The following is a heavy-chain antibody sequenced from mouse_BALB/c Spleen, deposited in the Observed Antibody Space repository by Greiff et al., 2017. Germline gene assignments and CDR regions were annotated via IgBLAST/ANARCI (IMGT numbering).Heavy chain of an antibody. CDR2: ISSGGGST. Sequence: EVKVEESGGGLVKPGGSLKLSCAASGFAFSSYDMSWVRQTPEKRLEWVAYISSGGGSTYYPDTVKGRFTISRDNAKNTLYLQMSSLKSEDTAMYYCTDGYYVYWGQGTTLTVSS. V-gene: IGHV5-12-1*01. CDR3: TDGYYVY. CDR1: GFAFSSYD. J-gene: IGHJ2*01. D-gene: IGHD2-3*01.